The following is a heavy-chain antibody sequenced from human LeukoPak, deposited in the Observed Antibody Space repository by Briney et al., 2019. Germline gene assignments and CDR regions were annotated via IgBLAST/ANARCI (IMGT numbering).Heavy chain of an antibody. V-gene: IGHV4-59*01. D-gene: IGHD2-15*01. Sequence: SETLSLTCTASGGSISSYYWSWIRQPPGKGLEWIGYIYYSGSTNYNPSLKSRVTISVDTSKNQFSLKLSSVTAADTAVYYCARACSGGSCYSMRFDPWGQGTLVTVSS. CDR1: GGSISSYY. J-gene: IGHJ5*02. CDR2: IYYSGST. CDR3: ARACSGGSCYSMRFDP.